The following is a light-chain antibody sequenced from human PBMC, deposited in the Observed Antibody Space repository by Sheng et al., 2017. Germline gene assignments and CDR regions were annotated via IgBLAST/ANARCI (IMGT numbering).Light chain of an antibody. CDR1: QSVTSY. CDR2: DAS. J-gene: IGKJ3*01. V-gene: IGKV3-11*01. Sequence: FVLTQSPATLSLSPGETASLSCKASQSVTSYLNWYQQKPGQAPRLLIYDASNRATDIPARFSGSGSRTDFTLTISSLEPEDFAVYYCQQRGTFGPGTKVDIK. CDR3: QQRGT.